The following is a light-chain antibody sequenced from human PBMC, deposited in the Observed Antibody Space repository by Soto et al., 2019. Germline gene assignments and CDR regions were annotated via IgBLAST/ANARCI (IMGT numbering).Light chain of an antibody. CDR1: SSDVV. J-gene: IGLJ2*01. CDR3: CSYAGYTTVL. V-gene: IGLV2-23*01. CDR2: KGT. Sequence: QSALTQPASVSGSPGQSITISCTGTSSDVVSWYQQLPGKAPKLMIYKGTKRPSGISNRFSGSKSGNTASLTISGLQAEDEADYYCCSYAGYTTVLFGGGTKLTVL.